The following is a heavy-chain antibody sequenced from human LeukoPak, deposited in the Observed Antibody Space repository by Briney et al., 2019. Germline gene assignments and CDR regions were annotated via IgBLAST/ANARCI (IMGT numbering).Heavy chain of an antibody. CDR3: ASGYNWNYFIGQ. CDR1: GASINSGTYY. D-gene: IGHD1-7*01. Sequence: SETLSLTCTVSGASINSGTYYWTWIRQPPGKGLEWIARIYSSGSTDYNPSLKSRVTISVDTYKNQFSLKLSSVTAADTAVYYCASGYNWNYFIGQWGQGVQVTVSS. V-gene: IGHV4-61*02. J-gene: IGHJ4*02. CDR2: IYSSGST.